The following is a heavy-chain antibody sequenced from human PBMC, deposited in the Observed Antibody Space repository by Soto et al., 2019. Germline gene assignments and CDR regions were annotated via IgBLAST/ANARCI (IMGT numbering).Heavy chain of an antibody. CDR1: GFTFTSSA. CDR3: AVSLETIAALRFVLYYYGMDV. Sequence: ASVKVSCKASGFTFTSSAVQWVRQARGRRLEWIGWIVVGSGNTNYAQKFQERVTITRDMSTSTAYIELSSLRSEDTAVYYCAVSLETIAALRFVLYYYGMDVWGQGTTVTVSS. J-gene: IGHJ6*02. CDR2: IVVGSGNT. V-gene: IGHV1-58*01. D-gene: IGHD6-6*01.